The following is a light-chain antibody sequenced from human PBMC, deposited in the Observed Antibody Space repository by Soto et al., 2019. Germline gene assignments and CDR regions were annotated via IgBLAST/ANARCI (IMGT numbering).Light chain of an antibody. CDR1: QSISSY. V-gene: IGKV1-39*01. CDR2: AAY. J-gene: IGKJ4*01. CDR3: QQSNSTPLT. Sequence: DIQMTQSPSSLSASVGDRVTITCRASQSISSYLNWYQQKPGKAPKLLIYAAYSLQSGVPSRFSGSGSGTDFLLTISSLQHEDFATYYFQQSNSTPLTFGGGNKLEIK.